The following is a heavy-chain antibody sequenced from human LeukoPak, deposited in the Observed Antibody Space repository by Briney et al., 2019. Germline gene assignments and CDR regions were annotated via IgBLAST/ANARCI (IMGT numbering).Heavy chain of an antibody. CDR3: AKTPGRVIAIISLDD. Sequence: GGSLRLSCAASGFTLWSYGMHWVRQAPGKGLEGVAFIRYDGSNQYYADSVKGRFTISRDNSKNTLYLQMNSLRAEDTAVYYCAKTPGRVIAIISLDDWREGSLVTVSS. CDR1: GFTLWSYG. CDR2: IRYDGSNQ. V-gene: IGHV3-30*02. J-gene: IGHJ4*02. D-gene: IGHD3-16*01.